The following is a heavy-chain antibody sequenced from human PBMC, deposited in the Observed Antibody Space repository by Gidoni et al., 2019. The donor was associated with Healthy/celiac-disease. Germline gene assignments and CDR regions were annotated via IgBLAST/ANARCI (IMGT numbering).Heavy chain of an antibody. CDR2: IIPIFGTA. J-gene: IGHJ3*02. CDR1: GGTFSRYA. V-gene: IGHV1-69*06. Sequence: QVQLVQSGAAVKKPGSSVKVSCKASGGTFSRYAISWVRQAPGQGLEWMGGIIPIFGTANYAQKFQGRVTITADKSTSTAYMELSSLRSEDTAVYYCARDKRSGYYTGRAFDIWGQGTMVTVSS. CDR3: ARDKRSGYYTGRAFDI. D-gene: IGHD3-3*01.